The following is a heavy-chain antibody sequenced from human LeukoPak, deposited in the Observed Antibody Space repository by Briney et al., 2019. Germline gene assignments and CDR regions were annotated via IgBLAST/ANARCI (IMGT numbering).Heavy chain of an antibody. V-gene: IGHV1-2*02. D-gene: IGHD3-3*01. CDR2: INPNSGGT. CDR3: ARERSVREFDY. Sequence: ASVKVSCKASGGTFSSYAISWVRQAPGQGLEWMGWINPNSGGTNYAQKFQGRVTMTRDTSISTAYMELSRLRSDDTAVYYCARERSVREFDYWGQGTLVTVSS. J-gene: IGHJ4*02. CDR1: GGTFSSYA.